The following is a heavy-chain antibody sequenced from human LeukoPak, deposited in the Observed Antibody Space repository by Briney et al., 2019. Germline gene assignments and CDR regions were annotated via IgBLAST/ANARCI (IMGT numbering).Heavy chain of an antibody. J-gene: IGHJ4*02. Sequence: VKPGGSLRLSCAASGFTFSNYNMNWVRQAPGKGLEWVSSTTGSSIYKYYADSVKGRFTISRDNAKNSLYLQINSLSAEDTAVYYCARGYSSGWYELYYLDYWGQGTLVTVSS. CDR1: GFTFSNYN. CDR2: TTGSSIYK. V-gene: IGHV3-21*01. D-gene: IGHD6-19*01. CDR3: ARGYSSGWYELYYLDY.